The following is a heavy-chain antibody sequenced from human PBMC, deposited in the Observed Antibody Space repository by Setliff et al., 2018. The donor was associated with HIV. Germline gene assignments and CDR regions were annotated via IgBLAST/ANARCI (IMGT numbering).Heavy chain of an antibody. CDR1: GGSISSNNYY. CDR3: ARLWAYYDRSGRTAFDV. CDR2: IYYTGNT. J-gene: IGHJ3*01. V-gene: IGHV4-39*02. Sequence: SETLSLTCTVSGGSISSNNYYWGWIRQPPGKGLEWIGSIYYTGNTYYNPSLKSRVTISVDTSKNHFSLKLTSVTAADTAVYYCARLWAYYDRSGRTAFDVWGQGTMVTVSS. D-gene: IGHD3-22*01.